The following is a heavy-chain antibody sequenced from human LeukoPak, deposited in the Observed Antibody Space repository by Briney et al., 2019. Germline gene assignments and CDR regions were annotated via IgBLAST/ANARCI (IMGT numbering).Heavy chain of an antibody. V-gene: IGHV4-39*01. CDR1: GGSPSGSSYC. Sequence: PSESLSLTCTVPGGSPSGSSYCWAWIRQPPGKRLEWIGSGFYSGSANYNPSLKSRVTISIDTSKNQFSLNLSSVTAADTAVYYCARLRGAMTPVTSDFDYWGQGTLVTVSS. CDR2: GFYSGSA. J-gene: IGHJ4*02. D-gene: IGHD4-17*01. CDR3: ARLRGAMTPVTSDFDY.